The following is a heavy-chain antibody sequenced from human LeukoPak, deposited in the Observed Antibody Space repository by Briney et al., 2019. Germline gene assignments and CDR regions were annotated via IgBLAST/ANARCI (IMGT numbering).Heavy chain of an antibody. V-gene: IGHV3-11*04. D-gene: IGHD4-17*01. Sequence: GGSLRLSCAASGFTFSDSYMTWIRQAPGKGLEWVSYISNSGSSIYYADSVKGRFTTSRDNAKSSLYLQMNSLRAEDTAVYYCARDYSTVTTFFDYWGQGTLVTVSS. CDR2: ISNSGSSI. CDR1: GFTFSDSY. J-gene: IGHJ4*02. CDR3: ARDYSTVTTFFDY.